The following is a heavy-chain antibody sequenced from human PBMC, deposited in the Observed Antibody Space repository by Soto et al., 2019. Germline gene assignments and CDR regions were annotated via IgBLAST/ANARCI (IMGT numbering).Heavy chain of an antibody. Sequence: PSETLSLTCAVYGGSFSGYYWSWIRQPPGKGLEWIGEINHSGSTNYNPSLKSRVTISVDTSKNQFSLKLSSVTAADTAVYYCARGPPLRVFVGVVIKPYGMDVWGQGTTVTVSS. CDR3: ARGPPLRVFVGVVIKPYGMDV. V-gene: IGHV4-34*01. CDR2: INHSGST. CDR1: GGSFSGYY. D-gene: IGHD3-3*01. J-gene: IGHJ6*02.